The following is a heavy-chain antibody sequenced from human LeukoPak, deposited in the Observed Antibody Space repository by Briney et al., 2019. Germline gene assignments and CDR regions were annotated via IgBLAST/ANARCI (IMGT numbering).Heavy chain of an antibody. V-gene: IGHV4-30-2*01. D-gene: IGHD2-2*01. CDR1: GGSINSGGYY. Sequence: SETLSLTCTVSGGSINSGGYYWSWIRQPPGEGLEWIGHIYHNGGTHYNPSLKSRVTISIDKSNNQFSLRLTSLTAADTAVYYCARVQWGYCSSTHCNAFDVWGQGTMVTISS. CDR3: ARVQWGYCSSTHCNAFDV. CDR2: IYHNGGT. J-gene: IGHJ3*01.